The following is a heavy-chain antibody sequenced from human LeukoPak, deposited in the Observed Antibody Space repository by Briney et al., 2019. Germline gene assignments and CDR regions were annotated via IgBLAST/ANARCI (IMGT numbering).Heavy chain of an antibody. CDR3: ARGGYSYGHGNFDY. J-gene: IGHJ4*02. CDR2: INAGNGNT. V-gene: IGHV1-3*01. Sequence: ASVTVSCKASGYTFTSYAMHWVRQAPGQRLEWMGWINAGNGNTKYSQKFQGRVTITRDTSASTAYMELSSLRSEDTAVYYCARGGYSYGHGNFDYWGQGTLVTVSS. CDR1: GYTFTSYA. D-gene: IGHD5-18*01.